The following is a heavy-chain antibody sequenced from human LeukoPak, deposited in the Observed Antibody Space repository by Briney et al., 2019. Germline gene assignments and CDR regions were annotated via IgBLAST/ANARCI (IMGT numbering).Heavy chain of an antibody. D-gene: IGHD3-3*01. V-gene: IGHV3-7*02. CDR3: ASTELTTFGIVPLDI. Sequence: GGSLRLSCAASGFTFRRYWMSWARQASGKGLEWVANIKQDGSEKYYVDSVKGRFTISRDNAKNTLYLQMDSLRAEDTAVYYCASTELTTFGIVPLDIWGQGTTVSVSS. CDR1: GFTFRRYW. CDR2: IKQDGSEK. J-gene: IGHJ3*02.